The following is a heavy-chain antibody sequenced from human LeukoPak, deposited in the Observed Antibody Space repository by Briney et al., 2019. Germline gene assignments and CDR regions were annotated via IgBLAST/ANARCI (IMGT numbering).Heavy chain of an antibody. V-gene: IGHV3-13*01. CDR2: ICTAGDT. CDR1: GFTFSSYD. J-gene: IGHJ6*02. CDR3: ARGVGYSSGWYRGGHYYYGMDV. D-gene: IGHD6-19*01. Sequence: PGGSLRLSCAASGFTFSSYDMHWVRQATGKGLEWVSAICTAGDTYYPGSVKGRFTISRENAKNSLYLQMNSLRAGDTAVYYCARGVGYSSGWYRGGHYYYGMDVWGQGTTVTVSS.